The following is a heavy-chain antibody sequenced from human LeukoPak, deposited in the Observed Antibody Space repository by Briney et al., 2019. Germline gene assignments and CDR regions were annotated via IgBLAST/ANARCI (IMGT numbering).Heavy chain of an antibody. CDR3: AKEYSGYDPLGY. CDR2: ISGSGGST. J-gene: IGHJ4*02. Sequence: GSLRLSCAASGFTFRNALMSWVRQAPGRGLEWVSAISGSGGSTYYADSVKGRFTISRDNSKNTLYLQMNSLRAEDTAVYYCAKEYSGYDPLGYWGQGTLVTVSS. V-gene: IGHV3-23*01. D-gene: IGHD5-12*01. CDR1: GFTFRNAL.